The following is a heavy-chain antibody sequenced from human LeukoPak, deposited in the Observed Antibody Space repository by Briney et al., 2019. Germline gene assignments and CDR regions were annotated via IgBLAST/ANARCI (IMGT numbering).Heavy chain of an antibody. Sequence: GGSLRLSCAASGFTFSSYGMHWVRQAPGKGLEWVAFIRYDGSNKYYADSVKGRFTISRDNSKNTLYLQMNSLRAEDTAVYYCAKENRGSWDNSHAPYYFDYWGQGTLVTVSP. CDR3: AKENRGSWDNSHAPYYFDY. CDR1: GFTFSSYG. CDR2: IRYDGSNK. D-gene: IGHD6-13*01. J-gene: IGHJ4*02. V-gene: IGHV3-30*02.